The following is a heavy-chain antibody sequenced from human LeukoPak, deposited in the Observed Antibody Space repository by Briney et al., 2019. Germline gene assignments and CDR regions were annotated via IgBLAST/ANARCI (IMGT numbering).Heavy chain of an antibody. D-gene: IGHD6-19*01. J-gene: IGHJ4*02. V-gene: IGHV1-24*01. CDR3: ATESIAEAVAGRFDY. CDR2: FDPEDGET. CDR1: GYTLTELS. Sequence: ASVKVSCKVSGYTLTELSMHWVRQAPGKGLEWMGGFDPEDGETIYAQRFQGRVTMTEDTSTDTAYMELSSLRSEDTAVYYCATESIAEAVAGRFDYWGQGTLVTVSS.